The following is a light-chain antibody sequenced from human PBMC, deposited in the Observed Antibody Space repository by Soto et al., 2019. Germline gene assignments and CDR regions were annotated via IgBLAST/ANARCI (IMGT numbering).Light chain of an antibody. J-gene: IGLJ2*01. CDR1: SSDIGGYKY. Sequence: QSALTQPASVSGSPGQSITISCTGTSSDIGGYKYVSWYQQHPGEAPKLILYDVTNRPSGVSNRFSGFKSGNTASLTISGLQTEDEADYYCSSYTSSNTVTFGGGTKLTVL. CDR2: DVT. V-gene: IGLV2-14*03. CDR3: SSYTSSNTVT.